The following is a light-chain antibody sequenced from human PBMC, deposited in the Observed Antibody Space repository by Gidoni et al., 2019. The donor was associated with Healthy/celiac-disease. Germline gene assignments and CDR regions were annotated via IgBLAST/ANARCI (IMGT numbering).Light chain of an antibody. Sequence: DIQITQSPSTLSASVGDRVTITCRASQSISSWLAWYQQKPGKAPKLLIYKASSLESGVPSRFSGSGSGTEFTITISSLQPDDFATYYCQQYNSYPYTFXQXTKLEIK. V-gene: IGKV1-5*03. CDR2: KAS. CDR1: QSISSW. CDR3: QQYNSYPYT. J-gene: IGKJ2*01.